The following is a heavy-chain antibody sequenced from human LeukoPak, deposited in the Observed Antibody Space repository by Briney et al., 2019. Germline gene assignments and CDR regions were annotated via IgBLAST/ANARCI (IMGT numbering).Heavy chain of an antibody. CDR1: GFTFSTYS. CDR2: IGTTGSTR. CDR3: ASFDRYT. Sequence: GGSLRLSCAASGFTFSTYSRNWVRQAPGKGLEWVSYIGTTGSTRYYADSVKGRFTISRDNAKNSLYLQMNSLRAEDTAVYYCASFDRYTWGQGTLVTVSS. D-gene: IGHD1-1*01. J-gene: IGHJ5*02. V-gene: IGHV3-48*01.